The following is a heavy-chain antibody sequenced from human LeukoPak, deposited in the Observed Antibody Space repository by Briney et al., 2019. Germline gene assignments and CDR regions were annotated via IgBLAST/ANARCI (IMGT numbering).Heavy chain of an antibody. D-gene: IGHD2-2*01. CDR2: ISGSGGST. V-gene: IGHV3-23*01. CDR3: ARKVVPAAYLDY. CDR1: GFTFSDYY. J-gene: IGHJ4*02. Sequence: GGSLRLSCAASGFTFSDYYLSWIRQAPGKGLEWVSAISGSGGSTYYADSVKGRFTISRDNSKNTLYLQMNSLRAEDTAVYYCARKVVPAAYLDYWGQGTLVTVSS.